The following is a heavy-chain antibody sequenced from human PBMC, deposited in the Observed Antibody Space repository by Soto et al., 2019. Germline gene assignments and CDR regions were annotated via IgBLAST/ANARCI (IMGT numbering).Heavy chain of an antibody. D-gene: IGHD3-22*01. CDR3: AHDSSGYWGFDF. J-gene: IGHJ4*02. Sequence: QITLKESGPTLVKPTQTLTLTCTFSGFSLSTRGVGVGWIRQPPGKALEWLALIYWDDDKRYSPSLKSRLTITKDTSKNQVVLTMTNMDPVDTATYYCAHDSSGYWGFDFWGQGALVTVSS. CDR2: IYWDDDK. V-gene: IGHV2-5*02. CDR1: GFSLSTRGVG.